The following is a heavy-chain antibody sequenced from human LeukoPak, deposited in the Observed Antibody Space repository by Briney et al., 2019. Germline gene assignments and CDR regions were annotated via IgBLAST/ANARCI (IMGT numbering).Heavy chain of an antibody. CDR2: IYYSGST. J-gene: IGHJ4*02. V-gene: IGHV4-39*01. CDR1: GGSISSSSYY. CDR3: ARPVSFSYGSYYFDY. D-gene: IGHD5-18*01. Sequence: PSETLSLTCTVSGGSISSSSYYWGWIRQPPGKGLEWIGSIYYSGSTYYNPSLKSRVTMSVDTSKNQFSLKLSSVTAADTAVYYCARPVSFSYGSYYFDYWGQGTLVTVSS.